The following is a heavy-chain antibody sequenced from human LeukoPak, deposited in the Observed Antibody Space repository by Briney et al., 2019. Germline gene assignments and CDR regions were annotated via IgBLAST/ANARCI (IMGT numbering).Heavy chain of an antibody. CDR1: GYTFTDYY. CDR2: GDPEDGET. V-gene: IGHV1-69-2*01. D-gene: IGHD2/OR15-2a*01. Sequence: GASVKVSCKASGYTFTDYYMHWVQQAPGKGLERMGRGDPEDGETTYAEKCQGRVTIIADTTTDTPYMQLSSLRSEDAAVYYCARRIGPGDLFEAYWSQGTLVTV. J-gene: IGHJ4*02. CDR3: ARRIGPGDLFEAY.